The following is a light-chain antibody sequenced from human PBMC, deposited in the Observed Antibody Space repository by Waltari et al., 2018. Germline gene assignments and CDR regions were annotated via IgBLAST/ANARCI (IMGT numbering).Light chain of an antibody. Sequence: EIVLTQSPGTLSLSPGERATLSCWASQSVGRSLAWYQQKPGQAPSLLIYGASTRATGIPDRFSGSGSGTDFSLTISRLEPEDFAVYYCQHYVRLPVTFGQGTKVEIK. J-gene: IGKJ1*01. CDR3: QHYVRLPVT. CDR2: GAS. CDR1: QSVGRS. V-gene: IGKV3-20*01.